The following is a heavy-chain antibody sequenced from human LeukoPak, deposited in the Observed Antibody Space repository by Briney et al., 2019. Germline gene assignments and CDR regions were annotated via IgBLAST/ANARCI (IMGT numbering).Heavy chain of an antibody. D-gene: IGHD6-13*01. CDR2: IYYSGST. V-gene: IGHV4-59*01. CDR3: ASTRGDYSSSWYALDY. J-gene: IGHJ4*02. Sequence: SETLSLTCTVAGGFISSYYWSWVRQPPGKGLEWIGYIYYSGSTNYNPSLKSRVTISVDTSKNQLSLKLSSVTAADTAVYYCASTRGDYSSSWYALDYWGQGTLVTVSS. CDR1: GGFISSYY.